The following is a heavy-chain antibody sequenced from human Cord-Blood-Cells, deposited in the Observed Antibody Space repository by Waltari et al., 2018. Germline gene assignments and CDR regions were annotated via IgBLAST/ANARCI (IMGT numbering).Heavy chain of an antibody. V-gene: IGHV4-34*01. D-gene: IGHD6-19*01. CDR3: ARGAVFDY. CDR1: GGSFSGYY. Sequence: QVQLQQWGAGLLKPSETLSLTCAVYGGSFSGYYWSWIRQPPGKGLEGIGEINHSGSTNYNPSLKSRVTISVDTSKNQFSLKLSSVTAADTAVYYCARGAVFDYWGQGTLVTVSS. J-gene: IGHJ4*02. CDR2: INHSGST.